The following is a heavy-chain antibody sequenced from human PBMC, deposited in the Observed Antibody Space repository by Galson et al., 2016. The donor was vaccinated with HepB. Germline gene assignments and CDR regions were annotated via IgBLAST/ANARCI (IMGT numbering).Heavy chain of an antibody. V-gene: IGHV4-61*03. D-gene: IGHD1-20*01. Sequence: SETLSLTCSVSGGSVRSGSYYWSWIRQPPGKGLEWLGEVNHSGKTTHNPSFKSRVTISVDASLKHFSLSLRSVAAADTAIYYCAKYDWTYGSFDPWAQGTLVTVSS. J-gene: IGHJ5*02. CDR3: AKYDWTYGSFDP. CDR2: VNHSGKT. CDR1: GGSVRSGSYY.